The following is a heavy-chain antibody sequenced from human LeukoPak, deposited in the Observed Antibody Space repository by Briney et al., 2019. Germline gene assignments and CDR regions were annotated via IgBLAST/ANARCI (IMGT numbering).Heavy chain of an antibody. V-gene: IGHV3-23*01. CDR3: AKDDYYDTSGYRD. D-gene: IGHD3-22*01. CDR1: GFTVSDYS. CDR2: ISGSGGST. J-gene: IGHJ4*02. Sequence: GGSLRLSCAASGFTVSDYSMSWVRQAPGKGLEWVSAISGSGGSTYYADSVKGRFTISRDNSKNTLYLQMDSLRAEDTAVYYCAKDDYYDTSGYRDWGQGTLVTVSS.